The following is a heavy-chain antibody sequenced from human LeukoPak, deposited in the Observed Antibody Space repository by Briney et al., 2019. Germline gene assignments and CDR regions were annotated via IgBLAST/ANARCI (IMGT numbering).Heavy chain of an antibody. CDR3: TTDPSVGLAPVI. CDR1: GFTFSNAW. V-gene: IGHV3-15*01. Sequence: PGGSLRLSCAASGFTFSNAWVRWVRQAPGEGLEWGGRIKSKTDGGTTDYAAPVKGRFTISRDDSKNTLYLQMNSLKTEDTAVYYCTTDPSVGLAPVIWGQGTMVTVSS. CDR2: IKSKTDGGTT. J-gene: IGHJ3*02.